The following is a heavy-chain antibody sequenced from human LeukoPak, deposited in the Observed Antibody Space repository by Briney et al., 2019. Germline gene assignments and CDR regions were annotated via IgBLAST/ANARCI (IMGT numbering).Heavy chain of an antibody. D-gene: IGHD1/OR15-1a*01. CDR2: INPNSGGT. J-gene: IGHJ4*02. CDR1: GYSFTGYY. Sequence: ASVKVSCKASGYSFTGYYIHWVRQAPGQGPEWMGWINPNSGGTNYAQKFQGRVTMSRDTSISTAYMELSSLRSEDTAVYYCATGTYNWYNFDYWGQGTLVTVSS. V-gene: IGHV1-2*02. CDR3: ATGTYNWYNFDY.